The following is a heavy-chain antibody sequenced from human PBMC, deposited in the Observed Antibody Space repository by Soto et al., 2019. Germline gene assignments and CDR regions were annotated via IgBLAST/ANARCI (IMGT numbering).Heavy chain of an antibody. Sequence: GGSLRLSCAASGFTVSSNYMSRVRQAPGKGLEWVSVIYSGGSTYYADSVKGRFTISRDNSKNTLYLQMNSLRAEDTAVYYCAIDNGDYDYYYYGMDVCGQGSTVTVSS. V-gene: IGHV3-53*01. J-gene: IGHJ6*02. CDR1: GFTVSSNY. CDR3: AIDNGDYDYYYYGMDV. CDR2: IYSGGST. D-gene: IGHD4-17*01.